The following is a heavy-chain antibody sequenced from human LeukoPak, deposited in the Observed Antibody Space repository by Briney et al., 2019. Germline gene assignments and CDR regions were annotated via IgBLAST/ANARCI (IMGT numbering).Heavy chain of an antibody. CDR2: SSGSGGST. Sequence: PGGSLRLSCAASGFTFSSYAMSWVREAPGKGLEWVSSSSGSGGSTYYADSVKGRVTISRDNSKNTLYLQMNSLRADDTAVYYCAKGGWGTWNVDYWGQGTLVTVSS. J-gene: IGHJ4*02. V-gene: IGHV3-23*01. CDR3: AKGGWGTWNVDY. D-gene: IGHD1-1*01. CDR1: GFTFSSYA.